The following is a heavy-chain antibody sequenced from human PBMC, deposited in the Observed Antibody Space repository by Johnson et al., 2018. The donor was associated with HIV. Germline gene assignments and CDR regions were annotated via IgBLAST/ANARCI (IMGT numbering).Heavy chain of an antibody. Sequence: QEQLVESGGGVVQPGGSLRLSCAASGFTFSSYGMHWVRQAPGKGLEWVAVISYDGNNKYYVDSVKGRFTISRDNSKNTLYLQMNSLRPEDTAVYYCAKERRAPRAFDIWGQGTMVTVSS. V-gene: IGHV3-30*18. CDR3: AKERRAPRAFDI. CDR2: ISYDGNNK. J-gene: IGHJ3*02. CDR1: GFTFSSYG.